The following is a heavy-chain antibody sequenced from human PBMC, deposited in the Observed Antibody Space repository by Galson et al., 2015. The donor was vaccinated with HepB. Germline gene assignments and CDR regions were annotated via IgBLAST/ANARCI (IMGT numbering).Heavy chain of an antibody. CDR2: INPNSGGT. J-gene: IGHJ4*02. D-gene: IGHD2-2*01. CDR1: GYTFTGYY. CDR3: ARDFPSASHSDPYFDY. Sequence: SVKVSCKASGYTFTGYYMHWVRQAPGQGLEWMGWINPNSGGTNYAQKFQGWVTMTGDTSISTAYMELSRLTSDDAAVYYCARDFPSASHSDPYFDYWGQGTLVTVSS. V-gene: IGHV1-2*04.